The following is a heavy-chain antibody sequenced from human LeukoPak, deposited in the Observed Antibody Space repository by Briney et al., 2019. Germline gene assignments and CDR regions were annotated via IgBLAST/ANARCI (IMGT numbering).Heavy chain of an antibody. CDR3: ARGSRRGPAGYYDSSGYYYGGDFDY. V-gene: IGHV3-53*01. J-gene: IGHJ4*02. D-gene: IGHD3-22*01. CDR1: GFTVSSNY. CDR2: IYSGGST. Sequence: GGSLRLSCAASGFTVSSNYMSWVRQAPGKGLEGVSVIYSGGSTYYADSVKGRFTISRDNSKNTLYLQMNSLRAEDTAVYYCARGSRRGPAGYYDSSGYYYGGDFDYWGQGTLVTVSS.